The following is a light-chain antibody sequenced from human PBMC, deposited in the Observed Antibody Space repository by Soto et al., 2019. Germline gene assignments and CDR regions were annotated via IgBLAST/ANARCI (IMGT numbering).Light chain of an antibody. V-gene: IGKV1-8*01. CDR2: AAS. CDR3: QQYYSYPRT. CDR1: QGISSY. Sequence: AIRMTQSPSSFSASTGDRVTITCRASQGISSYLAWYQQNPGKAPKLLIYAASTLQSGVPSRFSGSGSGTDFTLTISCLQSEDLATYYCQQYYSYPRTFGGGTKGEIK. J-gene: IGKJ4*01.